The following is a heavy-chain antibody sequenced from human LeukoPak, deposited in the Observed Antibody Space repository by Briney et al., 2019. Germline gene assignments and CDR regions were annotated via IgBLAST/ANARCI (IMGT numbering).Heavy chain of an antibody. CDR1: GFTFSSYA. D-gene: IGHD3-22*01. V-gene: IGHV3-23*01. J-gene: IGHJ3*02. Sequence: GGSLRLSCAASGFTFSSYAMSWVRQAPGKGLEWVSAISGSGDNTYYADSVKGRFTISRDNSKNTLYLQMNSLRAEDTAVYYCAKDPPYYYDSSGYGGGAFDIWGQGTMVTVSS. CDR2: ISGSGDNT. CDR3: AKDPPYYYDSSGYGGGAFDI.